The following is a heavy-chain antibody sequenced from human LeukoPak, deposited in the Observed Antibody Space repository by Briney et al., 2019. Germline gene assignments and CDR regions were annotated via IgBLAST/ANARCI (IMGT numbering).Heavy chain of an antibody. CDR1: GYTFTSYY. CDR2: INPSGGST. CDR3: ARESGAVAGPNSFHAPYYFDY. D-gene: IGHD6-19*01. J-gene: IGHJ4*02. Sequence: ASVKVSCKASGYTFTSYYMHWVRQAPGQGLEWMAIINPSGGSTSYAQKFQGRVTMTRDTSTSTVYMELSSLRSEDTAVYYCARESGAVAGPNSFHAPYYFDYWGQGTPVTVSS. V-gene: IGHV1-46*01.